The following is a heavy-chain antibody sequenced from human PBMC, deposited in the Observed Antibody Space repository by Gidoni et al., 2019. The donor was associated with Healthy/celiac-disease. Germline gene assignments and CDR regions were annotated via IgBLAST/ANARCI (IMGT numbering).Heavy chain of an antibody. CDR3: ARETRVIKYYYYMDV. V-gene: IGHV3-21*01. Sequence: EVQLVESGGGLVKPGGSLRLSCAASGFTFSSYSMNWVRQAPGKGLDGVSSISSSSSYIYYADSVKGRFTISRDNAKNSLYLQMNSLRAEDTAVYYCARETRVIKYYYYMDVWGKGTTVTVSS. D-gene: IGHD3-10*01. J-gene: IGHJ6*03. CDR2: ISSSSSYI. CDR1: GFTFSSYS.